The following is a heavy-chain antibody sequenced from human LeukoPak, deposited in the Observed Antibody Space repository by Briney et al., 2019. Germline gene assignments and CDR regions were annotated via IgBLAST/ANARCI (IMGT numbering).Heavy chain of an antibody. V-gene: IGHV4-39*02. J-gene: IGHJ6*02. CDR1: GGSISSSTYY. CDR3: ARDRDVREYYYYYGMDV. CDR2: IYYSGST. Sequence: SETLSLTCTVSGGSISSSTYYWGWIRQPPGKGLEWIGSIYYSGSTYYNPSLKSRVTISVDTSKNQFSLKLSSVTAADTAVYYCARDRDVREYYYYYGMDVWGQGTTVTVSS.